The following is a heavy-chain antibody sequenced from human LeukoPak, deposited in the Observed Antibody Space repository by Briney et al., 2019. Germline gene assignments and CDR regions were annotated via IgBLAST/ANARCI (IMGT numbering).Heavy chain of an antibody. D-gene: IGHD6-13*01. CDR1: GDSVSSNSAA. CDR2: TYYRSKWYN. V-gene: IGHV6-1*01. CDR3: ARGKYLPSIAAAGVVAFDI. Sequence: SQTLSLTCAISGDSVSSNSAAWTWIRQSPSRGLEWLGRTYYRSKWYNDYAVSVKSRITINPDTSKNQFSLQLNSVTPEDTAVYYCARGKYLPSIAAAGVVAFDIWGQGTMVTVSS. J-gene: IGHJ3*02.